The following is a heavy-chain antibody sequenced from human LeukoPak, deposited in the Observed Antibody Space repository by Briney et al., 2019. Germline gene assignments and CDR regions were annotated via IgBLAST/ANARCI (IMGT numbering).Heavy chain of an antibody. Sequence: ASVKVSCKASGDTFTGYYMHWVRQAPGHGLDYMGWINTDSGATNYAQNFQGRVTMTRDTSISTAYMELSRLRSDDTAVYYCARGSYDSSDYEYFQHWGQGTLVTVSS. D-gene: IGHD3-22*01. CDR3: ARGSYDSSDYEYFQH. CDR2: INTDSGAT. V-gene: IGHV1-2*02. CDR1: GDTFTGYY. J-gene: IGHJ1*01.